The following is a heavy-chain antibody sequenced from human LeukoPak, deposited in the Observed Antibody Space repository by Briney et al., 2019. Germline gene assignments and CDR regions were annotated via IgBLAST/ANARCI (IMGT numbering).Heavy chain of an antibody. CDR2: ICPGDSDT. D-gene: IGHD3-10*01. V-gene: IGHV5-51*01. J-gene: IGHJ3*02. CDR1: GYSFTSYW. Sequence: GESLKISCEGSGYSFTSYWIGWVRQMPGKGLEWMGIICPGDSDTRYSPSFQGQVTISADTSTRSVYLQWSSLKASDSAMYYCARLTLRGARDGFDIWGQGTMVTVSS. CDR3: ARLTLRGARDGFDI.